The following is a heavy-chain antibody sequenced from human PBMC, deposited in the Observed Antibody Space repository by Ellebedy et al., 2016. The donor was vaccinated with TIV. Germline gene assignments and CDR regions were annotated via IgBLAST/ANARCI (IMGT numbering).Heavy chain of an antibody. D-gene: IGHD3-10*01. Sequence: GESLKISCAASGFTFHSYGMHWVRQAPGKGLEWVTFIRYYGSDKYYADSVKGRFTVSRDNSKNTLTLQMNSLRPEDTAVYYCAKVLFAFGEFESPFDPWGQGTLVIVSS. J-gene: IGHJ5*02. V-gene: IGHV3-30*02. CDR2: IRYYGSDK. CDR3: AKVLFAFGEFESPFDP. CDR1: GFTFHSYG.